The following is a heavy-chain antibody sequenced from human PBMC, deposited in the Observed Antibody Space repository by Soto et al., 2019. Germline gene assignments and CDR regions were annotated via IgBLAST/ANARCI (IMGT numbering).Heavy chain of an antibody. CDR2: ISSSSSTI. CDR1: GFTFSSYS. CDR3: ARVQASRAMGYAGYYYYGMDV. V-gene: IGHV3-48*02. D-gene: IGHD2-2*01. Sequence: PGGSLRLSCAASGFTFSSYSMNWVRQAPGKGLEWVSYISSSSSTIYYADSVKGRFTISRDNAKNSLYLQMNSLRDEDTAVYYCARVQASRAMGYAGYYYYGMDVWGQGTTVTVSS. J-gene: IGHJ6*02.